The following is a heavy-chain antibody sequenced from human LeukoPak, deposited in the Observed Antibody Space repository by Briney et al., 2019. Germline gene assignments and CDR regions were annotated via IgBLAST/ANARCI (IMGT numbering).Heavy chain of an antibody. CDR3: ARGAAGSYSGIDY. Sequence: GGSLRLSCAASGFTFSSYSMNWVRQAPGKGLEWVSSISGSSSYIYYADSVKGRFTISRDNAKNSLYLQMNSLRAEDTAVYYCARGAAGSYSGIDYWGQGTLVTVSS. CDR2: ISGSSSYI. V-gene: IGHV3-21*01. J-gene: IGHJ4*02. CDR1: GFTFSSYS. D-gene: IGHD6-13*01.